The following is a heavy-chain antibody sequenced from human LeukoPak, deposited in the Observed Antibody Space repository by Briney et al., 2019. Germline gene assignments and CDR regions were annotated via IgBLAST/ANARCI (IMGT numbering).Heavy chain of an antibody. D-gene: IGHD4-17*01. CDR1: GLTFSSYS. Sequence: GGSLRLSCAASGLTFSSYSMNWVRQAPGKGLEWVSSISSSSSYIYYADSVKGRFTISRDNAKNSLYLQMNSLRAEDTAVYYCARDWTPTTVTTPFDYWGQGTLVTVSS. CDR3: ARDWTPTTVTTPFDY. CDR2: ISSSSSYI. V-gene: IGHV3-21*01. J-gene: IGHJ4*02.